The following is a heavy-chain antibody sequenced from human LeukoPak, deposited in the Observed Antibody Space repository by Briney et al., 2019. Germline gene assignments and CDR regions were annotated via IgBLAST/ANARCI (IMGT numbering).Heavy chain of an antibody. D-gene: IGHD2-15*01. CDR3: AKLNGGSCSSVYDY. CDR1: GFTFGSYA. Sequence: GGSLTLSCAASGFTFGSYAMSWVRQAPGKGLEWVSVISSGGGTTYYADSVKGRFTISRDNSKNTLYLQMNSLRAEDTAIYYCAKLNGGSCSSVYDYWGQGTLVTVSS. CDR2: ISSGGGTT. J-gene: IGHJ4*02. V-gene: IGHV3-23*01.